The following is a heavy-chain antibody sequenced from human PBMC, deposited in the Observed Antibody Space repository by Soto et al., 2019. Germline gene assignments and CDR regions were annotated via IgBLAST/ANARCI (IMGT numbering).Heavy chain of an antibody. V-gene: IGHV4-4*02. J-gene: IGHJ4*02. CDR2: IYHSGST. CDR3: ARDLPIAAAGAFDY. D-gene: IGHD6-13*01. Sequence: SETLSLTCAGSSGSLSSSNWLRWGRPPPGKGLEWIGEIYHSGSTNYNPSLKSRVTISVDKSKNQFSLKLSSVTAADTAVYYCARDLPIAAAGAFDYWGQGTLVTAPQ. CDR1: SGSLSSSNW.